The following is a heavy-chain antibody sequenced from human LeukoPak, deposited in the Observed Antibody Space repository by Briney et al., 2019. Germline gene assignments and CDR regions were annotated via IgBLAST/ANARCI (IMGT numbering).Heavy chain of an antibody. D-gene: IGHD5-12*01. V-gene: IGHV1-46*01. CDR2: INPSGGST. CDR3: ARDTTYSGYDSSAQF. Sequence: ASVKVSCKASGYTFTSYCMHWVRQAPGQGLEWMGIINPSGGSTSYAQKFQGRVTMTRDTSTSTVYMELSSLRSEDTAVYYCARDTTYSGYDSSAQFWGQGTLVTVSS. J-gene: IGHJ4*02. CDR1: GYTFTSYC.